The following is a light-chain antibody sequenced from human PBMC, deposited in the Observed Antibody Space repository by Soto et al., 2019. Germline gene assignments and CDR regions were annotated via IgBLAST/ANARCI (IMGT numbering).Light chain of an antibody. V-gene: IGLV1-44*01. Sequence: QSVLTQPPSASGTPGQRVTISCSGSTSNIGTNIINWYQHLPGTAPKLLIHTNNQRPSGVPDRFSASKSGTSASLAISGLQSEDEADYYCAAWDDSLNGPVFGGGTKLTVL. J-gene: IGLJ2*01. CDR2: TNN. CDR3: AAWDDSLNGPV. CDR1: TSNIGTNI.